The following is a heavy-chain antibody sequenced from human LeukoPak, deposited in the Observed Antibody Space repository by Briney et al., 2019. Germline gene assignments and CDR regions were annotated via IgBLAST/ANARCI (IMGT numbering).Heavy chain of an antibody. Sequence: AASVKVSCKVSGYTFTSYAMNWVRQAPGQGLEWMGWINTNTGNPTYAQGFTGRFVFSLDTSVSTAYLQISSLKAEDTAVYYCARGYYDSSGYPVDFDYWGQGTLVTVSS. D-gene: IGHD3-22*01. V-gene: IGHV7-4-1*02. CDR3: ARGYYDSSGYPVDFDY. J-gene: IGHJ4*02. CDR1: GYTFTSYA. CDR2: INTNTGNP.